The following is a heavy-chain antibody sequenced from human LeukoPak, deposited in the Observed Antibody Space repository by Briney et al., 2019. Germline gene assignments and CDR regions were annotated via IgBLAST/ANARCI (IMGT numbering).Heavy chain of an antibody. J-gene: IGHJ4*02. V-gene: IGHV3-7*01. CDR3: ARDAGSYCGGDCYLDYFDY. D-gene: IGHD2-21*02. CDR1: GFSFSSYW. CDR2: IKQDGSEK. Sequence: GGSLRLSCAASGFSFSSYWMSWVRQAPGKGLECVANIKQDGSEKYYVDSVKGRFTISRDNAKNSLYLQMNSLRAEDTAVYYCARDAGSYCGGDCYLDYFDYWGQGTLVTVSS.